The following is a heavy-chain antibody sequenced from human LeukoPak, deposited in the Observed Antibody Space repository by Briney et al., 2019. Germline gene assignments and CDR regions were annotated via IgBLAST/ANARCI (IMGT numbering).Heavy chain of an antibody. CDR3: ALSGEQSRERYFDY. CDR2: ISYDGSNK. CDR1: GFTFSSYA. V-gene: IGHV3-30-3*01. D-gene: IGHD3-10*01. Sequence: GGSLRLSCAASGFTFSSYAMHWVRQAPGKGLEWVAVISYDGSNKYYADSVKGRFTISRDNSKNTLYLQMNSLRAEDTAVYYCALSGEQSRERYFDYWGQGTLVTVSS. J-gene: IGHJ4*02.